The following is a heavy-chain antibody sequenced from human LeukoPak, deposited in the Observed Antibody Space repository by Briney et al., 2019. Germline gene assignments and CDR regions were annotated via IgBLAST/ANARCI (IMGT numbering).Heavy chain of an antibody. J-gene: IGHJ4*02. Sequence: GGSLRLSCAASGGTFSDYYMSWVRQAPGKGREWVSYISSSGSTINYADSVKGRFTISRDNAKNSLYLQMHSLRAEDTAVYYCATAPGELDYWGQGTLVTVSS. CDR2: ISSSGSTI. V-gene: IGHV3-11*01. CDR3: ATAPGELDY. CDR1: GGTFSDYY.